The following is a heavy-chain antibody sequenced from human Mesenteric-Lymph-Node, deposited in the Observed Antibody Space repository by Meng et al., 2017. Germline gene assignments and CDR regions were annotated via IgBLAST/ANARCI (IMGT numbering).Heavy chain of an antibody. J-gene: IGHJ4*02. CDR1: GYSFTTYA. Sequence: QGQIWQSGAEVKSPVASVKVSCKTSGYSFTTYAIHGVRQAPGQRLEWMGWISVGDGNTKYSQNFQGRVTITRDTSASTASMKLSSLRSEDTAVYYCVRWYFDYWGQGTLVTVPQ. CDR3: VRWYFDY. V-gene: IGHV1-3*01. D-gene: IGHD6-13*01. CDR2: ISVGDGNT.